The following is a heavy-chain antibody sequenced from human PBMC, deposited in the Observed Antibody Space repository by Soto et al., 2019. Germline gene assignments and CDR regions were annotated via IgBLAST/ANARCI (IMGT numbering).Heavy chain of an antibody. CDR1: GGSFSGYY. J-gene: IGHJ3*02. Sequence: SETLSLTCAVYGGSFSGYYWSWIRQPPGKGLEWIGEINHSGSTNYNPSLKSRVTISVDTSKNQFSLKLRSVTAADTAVYYCARVSDYNWNYGFRRGAFDIRGQGTMVTVSS. CDR2: INHSGST. CDR3: ARVSDYNWNYGFRRGAFDI. V-gene: IGHV4-34*01. D-gene: IGHD1-7*01.